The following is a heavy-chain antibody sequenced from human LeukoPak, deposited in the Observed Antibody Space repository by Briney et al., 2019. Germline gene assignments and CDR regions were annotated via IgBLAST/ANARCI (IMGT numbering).Heavy chain of an antibody. CDR3: AKASSSGWFRNFDY. CDR1: GFTFSDYY. V-gene: IGHV3-11*01. J-gene: IGHJ4*02. CDR2: ISSSGSTI. D-gene: IGHD6-19*01. Sequence: GGSLRLSCAASGFTFSDYYMSWICQAPGKGLEWVSYISSSGSTIYYADSVKGRFTISRDNSKNTLYLQMNSLRAEDTAVYYCAKASSSGWFRNFDYWGQGTLVTVSS.